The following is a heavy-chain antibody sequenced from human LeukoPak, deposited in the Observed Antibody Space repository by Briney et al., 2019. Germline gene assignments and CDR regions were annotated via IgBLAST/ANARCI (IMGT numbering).Heavy chain of an antibody. J-gene: IGHJ4*02. CDR2: INPDSGGT. V-gene: IGHV1-2*02. CDR1: GYTFTGYY. Sequence: ASVKVSCKASGYTFTGYYMHWVRQAPGQGLEWMGWINPDSGGTNYAQKFQGRVTMTRDTSISTAYMQLSRLSSDDTAVYYCARDRKYCSGGSCYSAAFDIWGQGTLVTVSS. CDR3: ARDRKYCSGGSCYSAAFDI. D-gene: IGHD2-15*01.